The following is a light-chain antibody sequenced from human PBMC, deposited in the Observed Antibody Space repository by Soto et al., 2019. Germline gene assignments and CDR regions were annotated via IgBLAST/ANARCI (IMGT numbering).Light chain of an antibody. CDR3: QQRSNWPPIT. CDR1: QSVSDY. V-gene: IGKV3-11*01. J-gene: IGKJ5*01. CDR2: DSS. Sequence: EIVLTQSPSTLSLPPGQSATLSCRASQSVSDYLAWYQQKPGQAPRLLIYDSSTRATGIPARFSGSGSGTDFTLTISNLEPEDFAVYYCQQRSNWPPITFGQGTRLEIK.